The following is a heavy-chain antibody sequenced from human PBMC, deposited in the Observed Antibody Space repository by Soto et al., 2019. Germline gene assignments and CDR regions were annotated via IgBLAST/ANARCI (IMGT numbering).Heavy chain of an antibody. Sequence: ASVKVSCKASGYTFTSYDINWVRQATGQGLEWMGWMNPNSGNTGYAQKFQGRVTMTRNTSISTAYMELSSLRSEDTAVYYCARGGHVGTVTTSNYYYYMDVWGKGTTVTVSS. CDR3: ARGGHVGTVTTSNYYYYMDV. CDR2: MNPNSGNT. D-gene: IGHD4-17*01. CDR1: GYTFTSYD. J-gene: IGHJ6*03. V-gene: IGHV1-8*01.